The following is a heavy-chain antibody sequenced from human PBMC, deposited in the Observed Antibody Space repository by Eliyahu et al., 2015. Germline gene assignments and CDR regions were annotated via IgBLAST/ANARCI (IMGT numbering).Heavy chain of an antibody. CDR1: XXTXDXXA. CDR3: AKDMGQFGRLEGGPGFDP. D-gene: IGHD3-10*01. CDR2: ISWNSGSI. J-gene: IGHJ5*02. Sequence: EVQLVESGGGLVQPGRSLRLSCAASXXTXDXXAXHWVRQAPGKGLEWVSGISWNSGSIGYADSVKGRFTISRDNAKNSLYLQMNSLRAEDTALYYCAKDMGQFGRLEGGPGFDPWGQGTLVTVSS. V-gene: IGHV3-9*01.